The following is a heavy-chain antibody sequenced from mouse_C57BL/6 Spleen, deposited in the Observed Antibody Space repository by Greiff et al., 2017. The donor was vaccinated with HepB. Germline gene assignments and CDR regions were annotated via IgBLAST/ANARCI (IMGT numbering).Heavy chain of an antibody. CDR3: ARELGRGFAY. Sequence: QVQLQQSGPGLVQPSQRLSITCTVSGFSLTSYGVHWVRQSPGKGLEWLGVIWSGGSTDYNAAFISRLSISKDNSKSQVFFKMNSLQADDTAIYYCARELGRGFAYWGQGTLVTVSA. CDR2: IWSGGST. D-gene: IGHD4-1*01. J-gene: IGHJ3*01. CDR1: GFSLTSYG. V-gene: IGHV2-2*01.